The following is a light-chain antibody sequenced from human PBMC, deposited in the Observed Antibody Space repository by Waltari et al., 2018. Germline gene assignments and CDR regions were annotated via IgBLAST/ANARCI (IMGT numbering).Light chain of an antibody. J-gene: IGKJ2*01. Sequence: EIVMTQSPATLSVSPGERAVLSCRASQSVTTNLAWYQQKPGQAPRLLIYGASTRAPNIPARFSGSGSGTEFNLTISSLQSEDFAVYYCHQYNNGPPYNFGQGTKLEI. V-gene: IGKV3-15*01. CDR3: HQYNNGPPYN. CDR1: QSVTTN. CDR2: GAS.